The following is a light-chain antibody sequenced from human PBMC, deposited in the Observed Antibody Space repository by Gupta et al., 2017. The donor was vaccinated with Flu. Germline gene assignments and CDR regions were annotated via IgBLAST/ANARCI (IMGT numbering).Light chain of an antibody. V-gene: IGLV2-14*01. J-gene: IGLJ1*01. Sequence: QSALTQPASVSGSPGQSITISCTGTSTDVGVYNYVSWYPQHSGKAPKLMIYEVSNRPSGVPNRFSGSKSGNTASLTISGLQAEDEADYHCSSYTTRSTLVFGTGTKVTVL. CDR2: EVS. CDR3: SSYTTRSTLV. CDR1: STDVGVYNY.